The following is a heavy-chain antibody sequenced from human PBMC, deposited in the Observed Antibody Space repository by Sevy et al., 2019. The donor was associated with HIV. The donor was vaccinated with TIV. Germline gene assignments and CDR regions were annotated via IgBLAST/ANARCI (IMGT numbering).Heavy chain of an antibody. CDR3: ARAPPVRSGDDSLNWLDP. Sequence: SETLSLTCTVSGGSISAYYWSWIRQPPGKGLEYIGDIYYTGSTYYNPSLKSRVTISVDTSKNQFSLKLRSVTAVDTAVYYWARAPPVRSGDDSLNWLDPWGQRTLVTVSS. D-gene: IGHD5-12*01. J-gene: IGHJ5*02. CDR1: GGSISAYY. V-gene: IGHV4-59*01. CDR2: IYYTGST.